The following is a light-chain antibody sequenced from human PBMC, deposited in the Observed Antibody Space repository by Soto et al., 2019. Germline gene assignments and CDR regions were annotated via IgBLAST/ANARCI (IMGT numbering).Light chain of an antibody. J-gene: IGKJ1*01. Sequence: EIVLTQSPATLSLSPLERATLSCRASQSFSSYLAWYQQKPGQAPRLLIYDASNRATGIPARFSGSGSGTDFTLTISSLEPEDFAVYYCQQRSNWPTFGQGTKV. V-gene: IGKV3-11*01. CDR3: QQRSNWPT. CDR2: DAS. CDR1: QSFSSY.